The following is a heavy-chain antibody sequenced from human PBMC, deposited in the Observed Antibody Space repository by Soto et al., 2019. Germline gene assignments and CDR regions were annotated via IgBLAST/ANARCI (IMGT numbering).Heavy chain of an antibody. J-gene: IGHJ5*02. Sequence: ASVKVSCKASGYTFTSYYMHWVRQAPGQGLEWMGIINPSGGSTSYAQKFQGRVTMTRDTSTSTVYMELSSLRSEDTAVYYCARVPLYSSDFALDQNWFDPWGQGTLVTVSS. D-gene: IGHD6-25*01. CDR1: GYTFTSYY. V-gene: IGHV1-46*01. CDR2: INPSGGST. CDR3: ARVPLYSSDFALDQNWFDP.